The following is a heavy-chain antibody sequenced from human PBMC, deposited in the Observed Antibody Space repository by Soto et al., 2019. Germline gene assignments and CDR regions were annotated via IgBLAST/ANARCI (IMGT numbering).Heavy chain of an antibody. D-gene: IGHD3-10*01. CDR1: GFSFSSHA. CDR2: ITNTGGST. CDR3: AKAGYGSGSYYTLSFDY. Sequence: GGSLRLSCAGSGFSFSSHAVSWVRQAPGKGLECVSSITNTGGSTYYADSVKGRFTISRDNSKNTVYLQMNSLRAEDTAVYYCAKAGYGSGSYYTLSFDYWGQGSLVTVSS. V-gene: IGHV3-23*01. J-gene: IGHJ4*02.